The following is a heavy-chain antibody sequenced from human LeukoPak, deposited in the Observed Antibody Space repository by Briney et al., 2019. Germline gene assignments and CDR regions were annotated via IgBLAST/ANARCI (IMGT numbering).Heavy chain of an antibody. V-gene: IGHV3-30-3*01. CDR2: ISYDGSNK. Sequence: GGSLRLSCAASGFTFSSYAMHWIRQAPGKGLEWVAVISYDGSNKYYADSVKGRFTISRDNSKTTLYLQMNSLRAEDTAVYYCARRLLAGTAFDIWGQGTMVTVSS. D-gene: IGHD1-1*01. CDR3: ARRLLAGTAFDI. J-gene: IGHJ3*02. CDR1: GFTFSSYA.